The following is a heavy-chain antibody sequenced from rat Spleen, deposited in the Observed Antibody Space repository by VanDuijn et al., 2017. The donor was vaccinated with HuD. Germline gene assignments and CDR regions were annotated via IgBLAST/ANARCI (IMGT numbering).Heavy chain of an antibody. J-gene: IGHJ2*01. CDR3: AKVGSGSSVDY. CDR1: GFTFSSYW. D-gene: IGHD5-1*01. Sequence: EVQLVETGGGLVQPGRSLKLSCVASGFTFSSYWMYWIRQAPGKGLEWVSSINTDGGSTYYPDSVKGRFTISRDNAENTVYLQMNSLRSEDTATYYWAKVGSGSSVDYWGQGVMVTVSS. V-gene: IGHV5-58*01. CDR2: INTDGGST.